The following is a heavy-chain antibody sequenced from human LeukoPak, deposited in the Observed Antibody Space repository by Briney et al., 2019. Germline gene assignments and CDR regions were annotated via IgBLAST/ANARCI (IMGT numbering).Heavy chain of an antibody. V-gene: IGHV4-4*07. CDR1: GGSISTYY. CDR3: ARDSGTTGEVKFDP. J-gene: IGHJ5*02. D-gene: IGHD3-10*01. Sequence: KSSETLSLTCTVSGGSISTYYWSWIRQPPGKGLEWIGRIYNGGIITYNPSLKSRVTMSIDTSNNQFSLRLRFVTAADTAVYYCARDSGTTGEVKFDPWGQGTLVTVSS. CDR2: IYNGGII.